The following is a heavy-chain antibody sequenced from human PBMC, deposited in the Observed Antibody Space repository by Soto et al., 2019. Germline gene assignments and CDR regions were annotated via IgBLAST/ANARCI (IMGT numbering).Heavy chain of an antibody. V-gene: IGHV3-7*05. J-gene: IGHJ4*02. Sequence: LRLSCVASGFTFNTYWMTWVRRPPGKGLEWVANIKPDGSMQNYVDSVKGRFTISRDNAKNSLYLQMNSLRAEDTAIYYCARNPFGDLDYWGQGTPVTVSS. D-gene: IGHD2-21*02. CDR2: IKPDGSMQ. CDR1: GFTFNTYW. CDR3: ARNPFGDLDY.